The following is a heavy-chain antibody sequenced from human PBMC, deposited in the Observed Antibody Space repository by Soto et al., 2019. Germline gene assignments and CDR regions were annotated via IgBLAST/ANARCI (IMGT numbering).Heavy chain of an antibody. CDR3: AKDRGLAESGRWSHYYYGMDV. D-gene: IGHD1-26*01. CDR1: GFSFSSYA. V-gene: IGHV3-23*01. J-gene: IGHJ6*02. Sequence: EVLLLESGGGLTQPGGSLRLACAASGFSFSSYAMSWVRQAPPQGLEWVSSISTRGGRTNYADSVKGRFTISRDNSANAVYLDMDNLRSEDTGIYYCAKDRGLAESGRWSHYYYGMDVWGQGTTVTVSS. CDR2: ISTRGGRT.